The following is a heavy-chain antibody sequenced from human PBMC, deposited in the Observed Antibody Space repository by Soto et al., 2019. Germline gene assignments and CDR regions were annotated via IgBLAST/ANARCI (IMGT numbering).Heavy chain of an antibody. V-gene: IGHV3-48*01. CDR3: ATGEYCSGGSCYSFDY. CDR1: GFTFSSYS. D-gene: IGHD2-15*01. Sequence: GGSLRLSCAASGFTFSSYSMNWVRQAPGKGLEWVSYISSSSSTIYYADSVKGRFTISRDNAKNSLYLQMNSLRAEDTAVYYCATGEYCSGGSCYSFDYWGQGTLVTVSS. J-gene: IGHJ4*02. CDR2: ISSSSSTI.